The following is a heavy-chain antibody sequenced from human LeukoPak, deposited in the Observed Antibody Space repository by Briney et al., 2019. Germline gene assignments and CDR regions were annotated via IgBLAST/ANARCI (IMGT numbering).Heavy chain of an antibody. V-gene: IGHV1-69*04. D-gene: IGHD3-22*01. Sequence: SVKVSCKASGGTFSSYAISWVRQAPGQGLEWMGRIIPILGIANYAQKFQGRVTITADKSTSTAYMELSSLRSEDTAVYYCASSPGTGYYYDSSGYYYFPKSVFDYWGQGTLVTVSS. CDR2: IIPILGIA. CDR3: ASSPGTGYYYDSSGYYYFPKSVFDY. CDR1: GGTFSSYA. J-gene: IGHJ4*02.